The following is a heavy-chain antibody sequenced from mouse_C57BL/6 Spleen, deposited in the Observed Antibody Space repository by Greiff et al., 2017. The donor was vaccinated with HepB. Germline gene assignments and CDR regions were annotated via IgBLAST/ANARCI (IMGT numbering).Heavy chain of an antibody. D-gene: IGHD1-1*01. Sequence: VQLQQSGAELVRPGASVTLSCKASGYTFTDYEMHWVKQTPVHGLEWIGAIDPETGGTAYNQKFKGKAILTADKSSSTAYMELRSLTSEDSAVYYCTKEMGNYYGSSLYAMDYWGQGTSVTVSS. V-gene: IGHV1-15*01. CDR2: IDPETGGT. CDR1: GYTFTDYE. J-gene: IGHJ4*01. CDR3: TKEMGNYYGSSLYAMDY.